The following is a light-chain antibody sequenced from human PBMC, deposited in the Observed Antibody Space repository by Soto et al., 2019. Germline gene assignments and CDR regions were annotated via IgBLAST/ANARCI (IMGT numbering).Light chain of an antibody. CDR3: QSYDSSLSGSV. CDR2: GNI. V-gene: IGLV1-40*01. J-gene: IGLJ3*02. Sequence: QAVVTQPPSVSGAPGQRVTISCTGSSANIGAGYDVHWYQQLPGTAPKLLIYGNINRPSGVPDRFSGSKSGTSASLAITGLQAEDEADYYCQSYDSSLSGSVLGGGTQLTVL. CDR1: SANIGAGYD.